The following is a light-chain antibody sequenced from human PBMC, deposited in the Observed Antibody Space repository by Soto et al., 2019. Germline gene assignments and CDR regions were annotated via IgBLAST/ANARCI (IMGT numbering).Light chain of an antibody. J-gene: IGKJ1*01. CDR1: QSVSTN. CDR3: QQYYSWPRT. CDR2: DAS. Sequence: DIVMTQSPGTLSVSPGEGATLSCRASQSVSTNLAWYQQKPDQAPRLLIYDASTTATGMPARFSGSGSGTEFTLTISSLQSEDFAVYYCQQYYSWPRTFGQGTRVEIK. V-gene: IGKV3-15*01.